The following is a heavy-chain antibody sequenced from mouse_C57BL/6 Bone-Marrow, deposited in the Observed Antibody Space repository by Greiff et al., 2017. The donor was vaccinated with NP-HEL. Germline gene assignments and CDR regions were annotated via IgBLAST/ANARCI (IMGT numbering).Heavy chain of an antibody. CDR3: ARVALLRDWYFDV. V-gene: IGHV5-17*01. CDR1: GFTFSDYG. J-gene: IGHJ1*03. D-gene: IGHD1-2*01. CDR2: ISSGSSTI. Sequence: EVHLVESGGGLVKPGGSLKLSCAASGFTFSDYGMHWVRQAPEKGLEWVAYISSGSSTIYYADTVKGRFTISRDNAKNTRFLQMTSLRSEDTAMYYCARVALLRDWYFDVWGTGTTVTVA.